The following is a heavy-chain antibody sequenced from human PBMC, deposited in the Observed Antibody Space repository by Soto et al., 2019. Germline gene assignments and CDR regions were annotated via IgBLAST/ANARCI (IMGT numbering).Heavy chain of an antibody. CDR2: IKQDGSEK. Sequence: EVQLVESGGGLVQPGGSLRLSCAASGFTFSSYWMSWVRQAPGKGLEWVANIKQDGSEKYYVDSVKGRFIISRDNAKNSLYLQMNSLRAEDTAVYYCARDLIAARDWYFDLWGRGTLVTVSS. J-gene: IGHJ2*01. V-gene: IGHV3-7*01. CDR1: GFTFSSYW. CDR3: ARDLIAARDWYFDL. D-gene: IGHD6-6*01.